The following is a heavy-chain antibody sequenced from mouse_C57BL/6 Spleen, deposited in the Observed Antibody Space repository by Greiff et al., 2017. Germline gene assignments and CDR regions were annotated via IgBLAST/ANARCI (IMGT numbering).Heavy chain of an antibody. CDR2: IDPADSYT. CDR1: GYTFTSYW. V-gene: IGHV1-50*01. J-gene: IGHJ1*03. D-gene: IGHD1-1*01. Sequence: QVQLQQPGAELVKPGASVKLSCKASGYTFTSYWMQWVKQRPGQGLEWIGEIDPADSYTNYNQKFKGKATLTVDKSASTAYMQLSSLTSEDSAVYYCARGTYYYGSSWYFDVWGTGPTVTVSS. CDR3: ARGTYYYGSSWYFDV.